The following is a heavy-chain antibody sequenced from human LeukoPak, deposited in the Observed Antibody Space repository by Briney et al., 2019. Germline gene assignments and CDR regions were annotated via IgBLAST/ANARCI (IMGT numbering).Heavy chain of an antibody. CDR3: ARKPRRGSGYYFFYYYMDV. D-gene: IGHD3-22*01. CDR1: GGSFSGYY. CDR2: INHSVST. Sequence: PSETLSLTCAVYGGSFSGYYWSWIRQPPGKGLEWIGEINHSVSTNYNPSLKSRVTISVDTSKNQFSLKLSSVTAADTAVYYCARKPRRGSGYYFFYYYMDVWGKGTTVTVSS. V-gene: IGHV4-34*01. J-gene: IGHJ6*03.